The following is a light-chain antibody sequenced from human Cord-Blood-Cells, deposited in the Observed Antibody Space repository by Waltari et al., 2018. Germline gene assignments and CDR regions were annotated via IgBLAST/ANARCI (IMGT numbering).Light chain of an antibody. V-gene: IGKV3-15*01. Sequence: EIVMTQSPATLSVSPGERATLSCRASQIVSSNSAWYQQKPGQAPRLLIFGASTRATGSPARCSGSGSGTEFTLTISSLQSEDFAVYYCQQYNNWPPITFGQGTRLEIK. CDR1: QIVSSN. CDR2: GAS. J-gene: IGKJ5*01. CDR3: QQYNNWPPIT.